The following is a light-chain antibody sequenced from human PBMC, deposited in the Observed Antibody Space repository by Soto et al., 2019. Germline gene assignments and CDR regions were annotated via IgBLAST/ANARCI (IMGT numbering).Light chain of an antibody. CDR1: QSISGN. V-gene: IGKV3-15*01. Sequence: EIVMTQSPATLSVSPGESATLSCRASQSISGNLAWYQQKPGLAPRLLIYHTSIRATGVPARFSGSGSGTEFSLTISSLQSEDFEVYYCQRYDNWHLTFVGGTKADIK. CDR3: QRYDNWHLT. J-gene: IGKJ4*01. CDR2: HTS.